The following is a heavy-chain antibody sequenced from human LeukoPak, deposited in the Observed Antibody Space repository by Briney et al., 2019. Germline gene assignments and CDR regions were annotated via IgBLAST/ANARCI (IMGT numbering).Heavy chain of an antibody. J-gene: IGHJ1*01. D-gene: IGHD5/OR15-5a*01. CDR1: GDSIDPYS. Sequence: SETLSLTCTISGDSIDPYSWSWVRQPPGKGLEWIGYISHIGTIKYNTALMSRVSMGLDKPNNEFSLSLRSVTAPDTALYFCARHQGSTVFNYWGRGVPVIVSS. V-gene: IGHV4-59*08. CDR3: ARHQGSTVFNY. CDR2: ISHIGTI.